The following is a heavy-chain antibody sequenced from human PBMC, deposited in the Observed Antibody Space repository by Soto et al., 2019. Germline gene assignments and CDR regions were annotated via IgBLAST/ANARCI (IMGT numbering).Heavy chain of an antibody. CDR1: GFTFSTYS. D-gene: IGHD3-10*01. J-gene: IGHJ5*02. V-gene: IGHV3-21*01. CDR3: ARVAAATEHSSGSGSYAS. Sequence: PGGSLRLSCSASGFTFSTYSMNWVRQAPGKGLEWVSAINSGGTHINYADSVRGRFTISRDNAENSLYLQMDSLRADDSAVYYCARVAAATEHSSGSGSYASWGQGAVVTVSS. CDR2: INSGGTHI.